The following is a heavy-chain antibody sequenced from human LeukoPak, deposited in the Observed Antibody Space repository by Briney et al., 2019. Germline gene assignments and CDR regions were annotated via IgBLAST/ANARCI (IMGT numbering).Heavy chain of an antibody. CDR3: ARLLVGATGDAFDI. CDR2: ISGSGGST. V-gene: IGHV3-23*01. D-gene: IGHD1-26*01. J-gene: IGHJ3*02. Sequence: GGSLRLSCAASGFTFSSYWMHWVRQAPGKGLEWVSAISGSGGSTYYADSVKGRFTISRDNSKNTLYLQMNSLRAEDTAVYYCARLLVGATGDAFDIWGQGTTVTVSS. CDR1: GFTFSSYW.